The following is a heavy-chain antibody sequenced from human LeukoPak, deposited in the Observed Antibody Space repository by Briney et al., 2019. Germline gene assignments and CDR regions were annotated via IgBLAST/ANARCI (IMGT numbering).Heavy chain of an antibody. CDR2: IYYSGST. Sequence: PSETLSLTCTASGGSISSSSYYWGWIRQPPGKGLEWIGSIYYSGSTYYNPSLKSRVTISVDTSKNQFSLKLSSVTAADTAVYYCARRTYIYGDYAPGSVYWGQGTLVTVSS. CDR3: ARRTYIYGDYAPGSVY. J-gene: IGHJ4*02. D-gene: IGHD4-17*01. V-gene: IGHV4-39*01. CDR1: GGSISSSSYY.